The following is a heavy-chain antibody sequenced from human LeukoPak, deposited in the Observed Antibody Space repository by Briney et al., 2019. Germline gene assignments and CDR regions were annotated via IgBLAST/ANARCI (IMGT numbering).Heavy chain of an antibody. D-gene: IGHD6-13*01. V-gene: IGHV3-7*04. Sequence: GGSLRLSCAAPGFTFSSYWMSWVRRAPGKGLEWVANIKEDGSEKYYVDSVKGRFTISRDNAKKSLYLQMNSLRAEDTAVYYCARDGLAAAADYGGQGTLVTVSS. CDR1: GFTFSSYW. CDR3: ARDGLAAAADY. J-gene: IGHJ4*02. CDR2: IKEDGSEK.